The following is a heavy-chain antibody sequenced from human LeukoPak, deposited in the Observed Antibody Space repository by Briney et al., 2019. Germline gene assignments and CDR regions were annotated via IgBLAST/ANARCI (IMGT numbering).Heavy chain of an antibody. CDR2: ISGSGDRT. Sequence: GGSLRLSCAASGFTFSSSAMSWVRQAPGKGLEWVSTISGSGDRTYYADSVKGRFTISRDNAKNSLYLQMNSLRAEDTAVYYCAELGITMIGGVWGKGTTVTISS. V-gene: IGHV3-23*01. D-gene: IGHD3-10*02. CDR3: AELGITMIGGV. CDR1: GFTFSSSA. J-gene: IGHJ6*04.